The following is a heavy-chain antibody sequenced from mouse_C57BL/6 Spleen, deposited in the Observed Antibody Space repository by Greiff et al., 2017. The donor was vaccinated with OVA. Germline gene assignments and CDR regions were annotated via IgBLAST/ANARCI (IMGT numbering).Heavy chain of an antibody. V-gene: IGHV1-64*01. CDR1: GYTFTSYW. CDR3: ARGGRGYAMDY. CDR2: IHPNSGST. Sequence: VQLQQPGAELVKPGASVKLSCKASGYTFTSYWMTWVKQRPGQGLEWIGIIHPNSGSTNYNEKFKSKATLTVDKSSRTAYMQLSSLTSEDSAVYYCARGGRGYAMDYWGQGTSVTVSS. J-gene: IGHJ4*01.